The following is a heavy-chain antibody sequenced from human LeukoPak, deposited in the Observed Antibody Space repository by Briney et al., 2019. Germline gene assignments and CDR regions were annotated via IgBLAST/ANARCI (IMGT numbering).Heavy chain of an antibody. Sequence: SETLSLTCTVSGGSISGYYWNWIRQPPGKGLKWMGYIYDSGSTNHSPPLKSRVTISVDTSKDQFSLNLSSVTTADTAVYYCARGRMAESATGPFDIWGQGTMVTVSS. J-gene: IGHJ3*02. CDR2: IYDSGST. V-gene: IGHV4-59*01. D-gene: IGHD2-15*01. CDR1: GGSISGYY. CDR3: ARGRMAESATGPFDI.